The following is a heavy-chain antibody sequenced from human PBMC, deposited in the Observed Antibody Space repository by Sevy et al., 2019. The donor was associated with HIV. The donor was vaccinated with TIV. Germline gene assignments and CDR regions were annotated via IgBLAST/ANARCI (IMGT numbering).Heavy chain of an antibody. CDR3: ARDRAQTISSSGLHLNYFHYGVDV. V-gene: IGHV1-2*02. J-gene: IGHJ6*02. CDR2: INPDSGGT. CDR1: GYTFTGYY. D-gene: IGHD3-10*01. Sequence: ASVKVSCKASGYTFTGYYLIWVRQAPGQGLEWMGWINPDSGGTKSVEKFQGRVTMTRDTSIRTAYMELSRLTSDDSAVYFCARDRAQTISSSGLHLNYFHYGVDVWGPGTTVTVSS.